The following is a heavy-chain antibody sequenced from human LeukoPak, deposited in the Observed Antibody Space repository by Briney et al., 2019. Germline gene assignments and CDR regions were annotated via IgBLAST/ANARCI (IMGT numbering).Heavy chain of an antibody. D-gene: IGHD4-17*01. V-gene: IGHV3-9*01. CDR1: GFTFDDYA. CDR3: AKVRYDYGDYPDAFDI. J-gene: IGHJ3*02. Sequence: GRSLRLSCAASGFTFDDYAMHWVRQAPGKGLEWVSGISWNSGSIGYADSVKGRFTISRDNARNSLYLQMNSLRAEDTALYYCAKVRYDYGDYPDAFDIWGQGTMVTVSS. CDR2: ISWNSGSI.